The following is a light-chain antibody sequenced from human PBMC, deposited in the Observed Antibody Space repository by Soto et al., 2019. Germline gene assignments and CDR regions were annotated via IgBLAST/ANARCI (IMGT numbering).Light chain of an antibody. V-gene: IGKV3-11*01. CDR2: DAS. J-gene: IGKJ4*01. Sequence: EIVLTQSPATLSLSPGERATLSCRASQSVSSYLAWYQQKPGQAPSLLIYDASNRATGIPARFSGSGSGTDFTLTISCLEPEDFAVYYCQQRSNWPLTFGGGAKVEIK. CDR3: QQRSNWPLT. CDR1: QSVSSY.